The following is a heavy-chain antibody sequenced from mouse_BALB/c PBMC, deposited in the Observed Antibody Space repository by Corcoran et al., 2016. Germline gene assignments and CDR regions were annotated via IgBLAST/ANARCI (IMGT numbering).Heavy chain of an antibody. CDR2: ISCYNGAT. D-gene: IGHD2-4*01. J-gene: IGHJ1*01. Sequence: LVKTGASVKISCKASGYSFTGYYMHWVKQSHGKSLEWIGYISCYNGATSYNQKFKGKATFTVDTSSSTAYMQFNSLTSEDSAVYYCARGAMITKRYFDVWGAGTTVTVSS. V-gene: IGHV1S34*01. CDR3: ARGAMITKRYFDV. CDR1: GYSFTGYY.